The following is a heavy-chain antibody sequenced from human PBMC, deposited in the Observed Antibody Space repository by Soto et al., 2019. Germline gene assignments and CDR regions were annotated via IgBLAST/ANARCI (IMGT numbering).Heavy chain of an antibody. D-gene: IGHD6-6*01. Sequence: SETLSLTCAVYGGSFSGYYWSWIRQPPGKGLEWIGEINHSGSSNYNPSLKSRVTISVDTSKNQFSLKLSSVTAADTAVYYCARGPTCIAARWSYYYYGMDVWGQGTTVTVSS. CDR1: GGSFSGYY. CDR2: INHSGSS. V-gene: IGHV4-34*01. J-gene: IGHJ6*02. CDR3: ARGPTCIAARWSYYYYGMDV.